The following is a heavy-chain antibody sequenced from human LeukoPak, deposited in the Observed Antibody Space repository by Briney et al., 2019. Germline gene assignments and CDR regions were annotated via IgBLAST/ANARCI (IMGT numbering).Heavy chain of an antibody. CDR1: GGSISSGSYY. Sequence: SETLSLTCTVSGGSISSGSYYWSWIRQPAGKGLEWIGRIYTSGSTNYNPSLKSRVTISVDTSKNQFSLKLSSVTAADTAVYYCARDIVVVPASSGARNWFDPWGQGALVTVSS. CDR3: ARDIVVVPASSGARNWFDP. V-gene: IGHV4-61*02. J-gene: IGHJ5*02. CDR2: IYTSGST. D-gene: IGHD2-2*01.